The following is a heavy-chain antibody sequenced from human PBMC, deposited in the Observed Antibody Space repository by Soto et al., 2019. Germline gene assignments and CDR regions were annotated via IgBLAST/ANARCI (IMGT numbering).Heavy chain of an antibody. CDR1: GFTFSDYY. Sequence: GGSLRLSCAASGFTFSDYYMSWIRQAPGKGLEWVSYISDTGRAVYYADSVKGRFTIFRDNAKNTLYLQMNSLRAEDTAVYYCATVGGPDYYYYYMDVWGKGTTVTVSS. CDR3: ATVGGPDYYYYYMDV. V-gene: IGHV3-11*04. J-gene: IGHJ6*03. D-gene: IGHD3-16*01. CDR2: ISDTGRAV.